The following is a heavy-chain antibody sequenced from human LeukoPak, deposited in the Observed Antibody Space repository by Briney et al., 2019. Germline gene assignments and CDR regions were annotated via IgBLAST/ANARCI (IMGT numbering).Heavy chain of an antibody. D-gene: IGHD3-10*01. V-gene: IGHV3-7*01. CDR3: SRSLEL. J-gene: IGHJ4*02. Sequence: GGSLRLSCAASGFPISGYWMDWARQAPGKGMEWVANIKQDGSEQHYADSVKGRFAISRDNAKNSLYLEMNSLRGEDTAVYYCSRSLELWGQGALVTVSS. CDR2: IKQDGSEQ. CDR1: GFPISGYW.